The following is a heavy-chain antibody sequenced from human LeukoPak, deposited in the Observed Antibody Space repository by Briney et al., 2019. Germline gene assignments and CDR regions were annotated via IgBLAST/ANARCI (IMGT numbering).Heavy chain of an antibody. Sequence: ASVKVSCKASGYIFTDFYMHWVRQAPGQGLEWMGRLNPHSGGTTYAQKFQGWVTMTRDTSISTAYMELSRLRSDDTAVYYCARGAVAVDTAMVTAYYYGMDVWGQGTTVTVSS. CDR1: GYIFTDFY. CDR2: LNPHSGGT. D-gene: IGHD5-18*01. J-gene: IGHJ6*02. CDR3: ARGAVAVDTAMVTAYYYGMDV. V-gene: IGHV1-2*04.